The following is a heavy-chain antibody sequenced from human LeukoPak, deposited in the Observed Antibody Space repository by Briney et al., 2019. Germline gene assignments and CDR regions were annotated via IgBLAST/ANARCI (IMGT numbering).Heavy chain of an antibody. CDR3: ARRGTAYCRGGNCYSDKYFDY. V-gene: IGHV4-34*01. D-gene: IGHD2-15*01. Sequence: SETLSLTCAVYGGSLSGYYWTWIRQTPGKGLEWIGEINYSGNTNYNRSLKSRVTISADTSNNQFSLRLRTVTAADTAVYYCARRGTAYCRGGNCYSDKYFDYWGQGTQVTVSS. J-gene: IGHJ4*02. CDR2: INYSGNT. CDR1: GGSLSGYY.